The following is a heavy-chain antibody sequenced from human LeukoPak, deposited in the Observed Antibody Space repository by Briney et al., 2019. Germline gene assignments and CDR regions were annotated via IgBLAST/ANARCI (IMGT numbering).Heavy chain of an antibody. D-gene: IGHD2-21*02. J-gene: IGHJ3*02. CDR3: ARDGGYCGGDCYSRVAFDI. Sequence: ASVKVSCKASGYTFTGYYMHWVRQAPGQGLEWMGWINPNSGGTNYAQKFLGRVTMTRDMSTSTVYMGLSSLRSEDTAVYYCARDGGYCGGDCYSRVAFDIWGQGTMVTVSS. CDR1: GYTFTGYY. CDR2: INPNSGGT. V-gene: IGHV1-2*02.